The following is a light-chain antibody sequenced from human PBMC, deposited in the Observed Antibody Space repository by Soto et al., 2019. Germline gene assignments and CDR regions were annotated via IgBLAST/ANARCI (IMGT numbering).Light chain of an antibody. CDR3: QEYKTWT. CDR2: DAS. J-gene: IGKJ1*01. Sequence: DIQMTQSPSTLSASVGDTVTITCRASQSVSTWLAWYQQTPGKAPKLLMYDASTLESGAPARFSGSGSGTEFTPTISSLQPEDFATYHCQEYKTWTFGQGTKVDIK. V-gene: IGKV1-5*01. CDR1: QSVSTW.